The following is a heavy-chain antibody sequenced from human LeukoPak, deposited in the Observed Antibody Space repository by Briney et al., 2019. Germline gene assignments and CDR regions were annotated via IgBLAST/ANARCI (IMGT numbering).Heavy chain of an antibody. V-gene: IGHV3-33*06. D-gene: IGHD1-7*01. CDR2: IWCDGSNK. CDR3: AKDGDLTGTIDY. J-gene: IGHJ4*02. CDR1: GFTFSNYG. Sequence: PGGSLRLSCAASGFTFSNYGMHWVRQAPGKGLEWVAVIWCDGSNKYYADSVKGRFTISRDNSKNTLYLQMNSLRAEDTAVYYCAKDGDLTGTIDYWGQGTLVTVSS.